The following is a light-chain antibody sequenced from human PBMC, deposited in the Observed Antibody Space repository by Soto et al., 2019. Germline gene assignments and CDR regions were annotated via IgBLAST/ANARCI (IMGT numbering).Light chain of an antibody. Sequence: DIQMTQSPSTLSASVGDRVTITCRASQSISSWLAWYQQKPGKAPKLLIYKASYLESGVPSRFSGSGSGTEFTLTISSLQPDDFATYYCQQYNIYSPRNPFGQGTQVDIK. CDR2: KAS. J-gene: IGKJ1*01. CDR1: QSISSW. CDR3: QQYNIYSPRNP. V-gene: IGKV1-5*03.